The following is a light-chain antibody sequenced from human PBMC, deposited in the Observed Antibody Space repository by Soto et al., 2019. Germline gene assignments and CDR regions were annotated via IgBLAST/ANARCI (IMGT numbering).Light chain of an antibody. Sequence: EIVLTQSPATLSLSPGERATLSCMASQSVGSYLTWYQQKPGQAPRLLIYDTSNRAPGIPARFSGSGFGTDFTLTISSLAPEDFAVYYCQQRTNWRLTFGGGTKVEIK. CDR1: QSVGSY. CDR3: QQRTNWRLT. CDR2: DTS. J-gene: IGKJ4*01. V-gene: IGKV3-11*01.